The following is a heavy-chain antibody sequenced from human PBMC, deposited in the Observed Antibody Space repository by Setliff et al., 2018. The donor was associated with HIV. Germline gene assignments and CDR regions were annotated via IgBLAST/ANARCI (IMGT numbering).Heavy chain of an antibody. CDR1: GFTFDDYA. J-gene: IGHJ6*03. V-gene: IGHV3-9*01. CDR3: AKDFTVTTQHYFYYMDV. D-gene: IGHD4-17*01. Sequence: SLRLSCAASGFTFDDYAMHWVRQAPGKGLEWVSGISWNSGNIGYADSVKGRFTISRDNAKNSLYLQMNSLRAEDTALYYCAKDFTVTTQHYFYYMDVWGKGTTVTVSS. CDR2: ISWNSGNI.